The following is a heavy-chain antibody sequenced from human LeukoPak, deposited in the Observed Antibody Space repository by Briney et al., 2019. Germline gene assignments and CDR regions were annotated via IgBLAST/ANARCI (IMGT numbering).Heavy chain of an antibody. CDR3: ARDRNTDFWSGYYTNYFDY. J-gene: IGHJ4*02. CDR1: GFTVSSNY. V-gene: IGHV3-7*01. CDR2: IKQDGSEK. Sequence: GGSLRLSCAASGFTVSSNYMSWVRQAPGKGLEWVANIKQDGSEKYYVDSVKGRFTISRDNAKNSLYLQMNSLRAEDTAVYYCARDRNTDFWSGYYTNYFDYWGQGTLVTVSS. D-gene: IGHD3-3*01.